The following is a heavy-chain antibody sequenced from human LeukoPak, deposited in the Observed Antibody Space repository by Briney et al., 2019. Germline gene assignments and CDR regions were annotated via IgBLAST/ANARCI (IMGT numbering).Heavy chain of an antibody. D-gene: IGHD2-15*01. V-gene: IGHV1-18*01. J-gene: IGHJ6*02. CDR1: GYTFTSYG. Sequence: GASVKVSCKASGYTFTSYGISWVRQAPGQGLEWMGWISAYNGNTNYAQKLQGRVTMTTDTSTSTAYMELRSLRSDVTAVYYCARDAPVLGYCSGGSCYDFYGMDVWGQGTTVTVSS. CDR2: ISAYNGNT. CDR3: ARDAPVLGYCSGGSCYDFYGMDV.